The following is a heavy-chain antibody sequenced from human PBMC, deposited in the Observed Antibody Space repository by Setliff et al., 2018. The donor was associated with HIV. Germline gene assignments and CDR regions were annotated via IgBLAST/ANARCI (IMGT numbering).Heavy chain of an antibody. CDR3: ARQFRYPNRAVAGVDY. D-gene: IGHD6-19*01. CDR1: GGSFSGYS. Sequence: SETLSLTCAVYGGSFSGYSWNWIRQPPGKGLEWIGEISHSGSTNYNPSLKSRVTISVDTSKNQFSLKLSSVAAADTAVYYCARQFRYPNRAVAGVDYWGQGTQVTVSS. J-gene: IGHJ4*02. CDR2: ISHSGST. V-gene: IGHV4-34*01.